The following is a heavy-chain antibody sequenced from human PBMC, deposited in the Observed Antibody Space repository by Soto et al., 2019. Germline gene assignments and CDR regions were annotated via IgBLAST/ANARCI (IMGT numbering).Heavy chain of an antibody. CDR1: GFTFSRYG. Sequence: GGSLRLSCAASGFTFSRYGMHWVRQAPGKGLEWVALISYDGSKKYYTDSVKGRFTISRDNSKNTLYLQMNSLRVEDTAVYYCARDPVSSFDILTPYGMDVWGQGTTVTVSS. CDR3: ARDPVSSFDILTPYGMDV. V-gene: IGHV3-30*03. J-gene: IGHJ6*02. D-gene: IGHD3-9*01. CDR2: ISYDGSKK.